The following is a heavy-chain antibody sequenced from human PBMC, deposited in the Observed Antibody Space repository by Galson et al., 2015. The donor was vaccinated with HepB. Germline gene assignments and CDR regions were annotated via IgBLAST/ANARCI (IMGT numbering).Heavy chain of an antibody. CDR3: AHRLSSSGWYGGLGFDP. Sequence: PALVKPTQTLTLTCTFSGFSLSTSGVGVGWIRQPPGKALEWLALIYWDDDKRYSPSLKSRLTITKDTSKNQVVLTMTNMDPVDTATYYCAHRLSSSGWYGGLGFDPWGQGTLVTVSS. D-gene: IGHD6-19*01. V-gene: IGHV2-5*02. CDR2: IYWDDDK. J-gene: IGHJ5*02. CDR1: GFSLSTSGVG.